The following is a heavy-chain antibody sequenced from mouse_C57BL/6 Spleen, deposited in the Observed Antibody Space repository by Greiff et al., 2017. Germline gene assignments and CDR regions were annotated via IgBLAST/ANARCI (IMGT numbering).Heavy chain of an antibody. CDR1: GYTFTSYT. Sequence: QVQLQQSGAELARPGASVKMSCKASGYTFTSYTMHWVKQRPGQGLEWIGYINPSSGYTKYNQKFKDKATLTADKSSSTAYMQLSSLTSEDSAVYYCAREGYDPFDYWGQGTTLTGSS. V-gene: IGHV1-4*01. J-gene: IGHJ2*01. D-gene: IGHD2-3*01. CDR2: INPSSGYT. CDR3: AREGYDPFDY.